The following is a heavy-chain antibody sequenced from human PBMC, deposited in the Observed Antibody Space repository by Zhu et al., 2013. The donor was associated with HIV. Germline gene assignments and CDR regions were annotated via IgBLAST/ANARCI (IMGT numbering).Heavy chain of an antibody. J-gene: IGHJ2*01. CDR2: ISYDGSNK. Sequence: VQLVESGGGVVQPGRSLRLSCAASGFTFSSYAMHWVRQAPGKGLEWVAVISYDGSNKYYADSVKGRFTISRDNSKNTLYLQMNSLRAEDTAVYYCARDQRNARRSRDLYWYFDLWGRGTLVTVSS. D-gene: IGHD6-25*01. V-gene: IGHV3-30-3*01. CDR1: GFTFSSYA. CDR3: ARDQRNARRSRDLYWYFDL.